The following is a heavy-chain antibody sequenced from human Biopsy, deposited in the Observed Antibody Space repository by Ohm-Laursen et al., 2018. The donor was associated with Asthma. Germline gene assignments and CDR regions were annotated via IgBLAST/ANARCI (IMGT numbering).Heavy chain of an antibody. CDR3: AKDRSGTWYGFDY. CDR1: GFTFRAHA. CDR2: ISGNSGIT. V-gene: IGHV3-23*01. D-gene: IGHD6-13*01. Sequence: SLRLSCTAPGFTFRAHAMSWVRQAPGKGLEWVSTISGNSGITYYADSVKGRFTISRDNSQNTLYLHMGSLSAEDTAVYYCAKDRSGTWYGFDYWGQGTLVTVSS. J-gene: IGHJ4*02.